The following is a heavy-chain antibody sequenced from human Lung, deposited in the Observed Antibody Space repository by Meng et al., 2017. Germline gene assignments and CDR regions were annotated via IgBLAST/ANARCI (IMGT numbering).Heavy chain of an antibody. Sequence: QVQLVQSGADVKKPGASVKVSCKASGYTFTAYYIHWVRQAPGQGLEWMGRINPNSGGTNYAQKFQGRVIMTRDTSISTAYMELSSLGFDDTAVYYCAKALGWGSSPDYWGQGILVTDSS. CDR3: AKALGWGSSPDY. CDR2: INPNSGGT. J-gene: IGHJ4*02. V-gene: IGHV1-2*06. D-gene: IGHD2-21*01. CDR1: GYTFTAYY.